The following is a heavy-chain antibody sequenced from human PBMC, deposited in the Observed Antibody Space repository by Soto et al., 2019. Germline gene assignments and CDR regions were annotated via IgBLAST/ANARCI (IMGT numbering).Heavy chain of an antibody. D-gene: IGHD3-3*01. CDR2: ISAYNGNT. CDR3: ARANYDFWSGYSVSPLEYGMDV. CDR1: GYTFTSYG. Sequence: QVQLVQSGAEVKKPGASVKVSCKASGYTFTSYGISWVRQAPGQGLEWMGWISAYNGNTNYAQKLQGRVTMTTDTSTSTAYMELRSLRSDDTAVYYCARANYDFWSGYSVSPLEYGMDVWGQGTTVTVSS. J-gene: IGHJ6*02. V-gene: IGHV1-18*04.